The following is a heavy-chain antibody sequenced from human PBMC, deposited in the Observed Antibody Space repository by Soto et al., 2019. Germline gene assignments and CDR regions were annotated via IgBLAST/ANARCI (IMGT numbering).Heavy chain of an antibody. CDR1: GGSISSYY. CDR2: IYYSGST. CDR3: ARGRGNTAMAWYY. V-gene: IGHV4-59*01. Sequence: QVQLQESCPGLVKPSETLSLTCTVSGGSISSYYWSWIRQSPGKALEWIGYIYYSGSTKYNPSLHSRVTISVSTSKTQFSLKLSSVTAADTAVYYCARGRGNTAMAWYYWGQGTLGSVSS. J-gene: IGHJ4*02. D-gene: IGHD5-18*01.